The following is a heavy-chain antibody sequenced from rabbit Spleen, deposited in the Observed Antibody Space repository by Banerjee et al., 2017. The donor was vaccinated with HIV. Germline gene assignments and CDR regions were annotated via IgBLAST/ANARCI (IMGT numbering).Heavy chain of an antibody. V-gene: IGHV1S40*01. CDR2: IYTGSGST. CDR3: ARDTGTSFSTYGMDL. J-gene: IGHJ6*01. CDR1: GFSFNSGYD. D-gene: IGHD8-1*01. Sequence: QSLEESGGGLVKPGASLTLTCKASGFSFNSGYDMCWVRQAPGKGLEWIACIYTGSGSTYSATWAKGRFTISKTSSTTVTLQMTSLTAADTATYFCARDTGTSFSTYGMDLWGPGTLVTVS.